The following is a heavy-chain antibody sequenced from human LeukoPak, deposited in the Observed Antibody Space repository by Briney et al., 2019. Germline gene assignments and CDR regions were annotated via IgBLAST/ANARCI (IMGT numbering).Heavy chain of an antibody. J-gene: IGHJ4*02. V-gene: IGHV3-20*04. D-gene: IGHD6-19*01. Sequence: GGSLRLSCAASGFTFDDYGMSWVRQAPGKGLEWVSGINWNGGSTGYADSVKGRFTISRDNAKNSLYLQMNSLRAEDTALYYCAREPGYSSGWYEFDYWGQGTLVTVSS. CDR1: GFTFDDYG. CDR3: AREPGYSSGWYEFDY. CDR2: INWNGGST.